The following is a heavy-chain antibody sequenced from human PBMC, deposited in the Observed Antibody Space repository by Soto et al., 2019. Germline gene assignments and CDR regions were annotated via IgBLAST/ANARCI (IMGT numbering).Heavy chain of an antibody. J-gene: IGHJ4*02. D-gene: IGHD3-3*01. CDR3: ARENTIFGVVNNFDY. Sequence: QVQLVQSGAEVKKPGASVKVSCKTSGYTVTDYYIHWVRQAPGQGLEWMGWINPNSGGTNYAQKFRGWVTMTRDTSISTAYMELSRLTSDDTAVYYCARENTIFGVVNNFDYWGQGTLVTVSS. CDR1: GYTVTDYY. V-gene: IGHV1-2*04. CDR2: INPNSGGT.